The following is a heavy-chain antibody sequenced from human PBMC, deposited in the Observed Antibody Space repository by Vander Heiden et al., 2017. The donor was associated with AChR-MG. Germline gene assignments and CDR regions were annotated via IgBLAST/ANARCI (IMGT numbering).Heavy chain of an antibody. J-gene: IGHJ5*02. Sequence: EVHLLESGGGLVPPGGSLRLSCEASGFTFSIHAISWVRQAPGKGIEWVSVITGNADSTYYADSVQGRFRISRDNSKNTLFLQMNSLRAEDTAVYYCVKSRGVFGVLKIPPGDLWGQGTQVTVSS. CDR1: GFTFSIHA. D-gene: IGHD3-3*01. CDR2: ITGNADST. V-gene: IGHV3-23*01. CDR3: VKSRGVFGVLKIPPGDL.